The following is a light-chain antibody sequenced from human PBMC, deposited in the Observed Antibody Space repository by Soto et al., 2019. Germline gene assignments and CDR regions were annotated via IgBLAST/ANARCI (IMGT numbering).Light chain of an antibody. Sequence: QSVLTQPPSVSGAPGQRVTISCTGSSSNIGAGYDVHWYQQLPGTAPKLLIYGNSNRPSGVPDRFSGSKSGTSASLTISGLQAEDEADYYCSSYTTSSTHWVLGGGTKLTVL. CDR1: SSNIGAGYD. J-gene: IGLJ3*02. CDR3: SSYTTSSTHWV. CDR2: GNS. V-gene: IGLV1-40*01.